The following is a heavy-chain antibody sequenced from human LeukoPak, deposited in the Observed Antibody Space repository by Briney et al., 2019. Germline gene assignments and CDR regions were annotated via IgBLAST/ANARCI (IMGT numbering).Heavy chain of an antibody. Sequence: GGSLRLSCAASAFTFSSYSMNWVRQAPGKGLEWVSYISSSSSTIYYADSVKGRFTISRDNAKNSLYLQMNSLRAEDTAVYYCARDSVEMATINYYYYGMDVWGQGTTVTVSS. V-gene: IGHV3-48*04. CDR3: ARDSVEMATINYYYYGMDV. CDR2: ISSSSSTI. CDR1: AFTFSSYS. D-gene: IGHD5-24*01. J-gene: IGHJ6*02.